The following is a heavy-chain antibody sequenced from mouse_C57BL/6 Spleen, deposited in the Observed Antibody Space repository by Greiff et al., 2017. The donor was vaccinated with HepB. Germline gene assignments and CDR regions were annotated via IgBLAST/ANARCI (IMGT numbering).Heavy chain of an antibody. J-gene: IGHJ4*01. CDR3: AREGGYFGSSYSYYAMDY. CDR2: IDPSDSET. CDR1: GYTFTSYW. D-gene: IGHD1-1*01. Sequence: VQLQQPGAELVRPGSSVKLSCKASGYTFTSYWMHWVKQRPIQGLEWIGNIDPSDSETHYNQKFKDKATLTVDKSSSTAYMQLSSLTSEDSAVYYGAREGGYFGSSYSYYAMDYWGQGTSVTVSS. V-gene: IGHV1-52*01.